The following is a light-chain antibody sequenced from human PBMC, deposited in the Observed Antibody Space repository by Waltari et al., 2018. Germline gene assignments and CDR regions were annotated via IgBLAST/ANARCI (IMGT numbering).Light chain of an antibody. J-gene: IGKJ3*01. CDR2: DAS. CDR1: QSVSSY. CDR3: QQRSNWPRT. Sequence: EIVLTQSSATLSLSPGERATLSCRASQSVSSYLAWYQQKPGQAPRLLIYDASNRATGIPARFGGSRSETDFTLTISSLEPEDFAVYYCQQRSNWPRTFGPGTKVDIK. V-gene: IGKV3-11*01.